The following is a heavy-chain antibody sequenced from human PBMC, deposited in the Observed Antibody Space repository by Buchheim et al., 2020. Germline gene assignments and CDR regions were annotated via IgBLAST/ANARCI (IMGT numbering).Heavy chain of an antibody. CDR1: GFTFSSYG. D-gene: IGHD4-11*01. J-gene: IGHJ4*02. Sequence: QVQLVESGGGVVQPGRSLRLSCAASGFTFSSYGMHWVRQAPGKGLEWVAVISYDGSNKYYADSVKGRFTISRDNSKNTLYLQMNSLRAEDTAVYYCAKDRHSNYCFDYWGQGTL. CDR3: AKDRHSNYCFDY. V-gene: IGHV3-30*18. CDR2: ISYDGSNK.